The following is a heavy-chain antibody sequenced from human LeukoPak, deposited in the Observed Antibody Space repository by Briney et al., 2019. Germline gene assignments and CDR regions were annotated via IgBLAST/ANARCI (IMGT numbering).Heavy chain of an antibody. CDR1: GFTFSSYG. Sequence: PGRSLRLSCAASGFTFSSYGMHWVRQAPGKGLEWVAVISYDGSNKYYADSVKGRFTISRDNSKNTLYLKMNSLRAKDTAVYYCAKDSELLDYWGQGTLVTVSS. CDR3: AKDSELLDY. D-gene: IGHD1-26*01. V-gene: IGHV3-30*18. CDR2: ISYDGSNK. J-gene: IGHJ4*02.